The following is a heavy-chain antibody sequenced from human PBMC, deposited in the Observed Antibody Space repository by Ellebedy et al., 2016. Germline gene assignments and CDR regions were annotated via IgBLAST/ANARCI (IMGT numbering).Heavy chain of an antibody. CDR3: ARDRPPDY. CDR2: ISYDGSNK. Sequence: GGSLRLXXAASGFTFSSYGMHWVRQAPGKGLEWVAVISYDGSNKYYADSVKGRFTISRDNSKNTLYLQMNSLRAEDTAVYYCARDRPPDYWGQGTLVTVSS. J-gene: IGHJ4*02. V-gene: IGHV3-30*03. CDR1: GFTFSSYG.